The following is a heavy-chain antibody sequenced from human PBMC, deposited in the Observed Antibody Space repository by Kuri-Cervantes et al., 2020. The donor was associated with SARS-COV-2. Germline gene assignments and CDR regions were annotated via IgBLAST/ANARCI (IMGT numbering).Heavy chain of an antibody. V-gene: IGHV1-69*13. CDR3: ARNTIFGVEHNWFDP. CDR2: IIPIFGTA. Sequence: SVKVSCKASGYTFTSYAMHWVRQAPGQGLEWMGGIIPIFGTANYAQKFQGRVTITADESTSTAYMELSSLRSEDTAVYYCARNTIFGVEHNWFDPWGQGTLVTVSS. J-gene: IGHJ5*02. CDR1: GYTFTSYA. D-gene: IGHD3-3*01.